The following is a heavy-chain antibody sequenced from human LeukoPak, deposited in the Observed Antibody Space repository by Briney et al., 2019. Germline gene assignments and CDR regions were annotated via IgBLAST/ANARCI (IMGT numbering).Heavy chain of an antibody. V-gene: IGHV3-30*04. CDR1: GFTFSSYA. Sequence: PGRFLRLSCAASGFTFSSYAMHWVRQAPGKGLEWVAVISYDGSNKYYADSVKGRFTISRDNSKNTLYLQMNSLRAEDTAVYYCAREAVDTAMAAFDYWGQGTLVTVSS. J-gene: IGHJ4*02. D-gene: IGHD5-18*01. CDR2: ISYDGSNK. CDR3: AREAVDTAMAAFDY.